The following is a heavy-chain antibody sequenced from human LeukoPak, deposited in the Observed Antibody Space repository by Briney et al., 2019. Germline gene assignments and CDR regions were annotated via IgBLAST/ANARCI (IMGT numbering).Heavy chain of an antibody. J-gene: IGHJ4*02. Sequence: GGSLRLSCAASGFTFSGSAMHWVRQASGKGLEWVGRIGSKANSYATAYAALVKGRFTISRDDSKNTAYLQMNSLKTEDTAVYYCTRLGAYSSGWYGTQVDYWGQGTLVTVSS. D-gene: IGHD6-19*01. CDR3: TRLGAYSSGWYGTQVDY. CDR2: IGSKANSYAT. V-gene: IGHV3-73*01. CDR1: GFTFSGSA.